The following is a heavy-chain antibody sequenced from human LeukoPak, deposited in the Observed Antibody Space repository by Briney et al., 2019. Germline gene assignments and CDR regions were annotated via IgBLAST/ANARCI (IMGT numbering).Heavy chain of an antibody. CDR1: GGSISSYY. CDR2: IYTSGST. D-gene: IGHD3-10*01. Sequence: SETLSLTCTVWGGSISSYYWSWIRQPAGKGLEWIGRIYTSGSTNYNPSLKSRVTMSVDTSKNQFSLKLSSVTAADTAVYYCARDYGSGSYYRRLFAFDIWGQGTMVTVSS. J-gene: IGHJ3*02. CDR3: ARDYGSGSYYRRLFAFDI. V-gene: IGHV4-4*07.